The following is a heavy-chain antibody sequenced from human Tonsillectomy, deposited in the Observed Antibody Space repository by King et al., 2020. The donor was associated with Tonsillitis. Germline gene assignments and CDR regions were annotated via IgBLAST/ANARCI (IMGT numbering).Heavy chain of an antibody. CDR3: ASVPRGTPYFDY. CDR1: GFTFSTYA. D-gene: IGHD3-10*01. J-gene: IGHJ4*02. V-gene: IGHV3-30-3*01. Sequence: VQLVESGGGVVQPGRSLRLSCAASGFTFSTYAMHWVRQTPGKGLEWVAVISYDGNNKYYADSVKGRFTISRDNSKNTLYLQMNSLRAEDTAVYYCASVPRGTPYFDYWGQGTLLTVSS. CDR2: ISYDGNNK.